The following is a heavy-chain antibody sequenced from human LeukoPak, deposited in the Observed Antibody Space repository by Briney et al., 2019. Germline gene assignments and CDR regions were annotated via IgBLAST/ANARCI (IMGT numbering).Heavy chain of an antibody. J-gene: IGHJ5*02. CDR2: MNPNSGNT. CDR1: GYTFTSYD. D-gene: IGHD1-7*01. V-gene: IGHV1-8*01. CDR3: ARGITGTPNWFDP. Sequence: ASVKVSCTASGYTFTSYDINWVRQAPGQGLEWMGWMNPNSGNTGYAQKFQGRVTMTRNTSISTAYMELSSLRSEDTAVYYCARGITGTPNWFDPWGQGTLVTVSS.